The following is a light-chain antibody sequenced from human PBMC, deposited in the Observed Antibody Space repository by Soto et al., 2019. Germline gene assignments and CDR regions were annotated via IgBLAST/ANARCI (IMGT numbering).Light chain of an antibody. V-gene: IGLV1-40*01. J-gene: IGLJ1*01. Sequence: QSVLTQPPSVSEAPGQRVTISGTGSSSNIGAGYEAHWYQQVPGTAPKLLIYENNNRPSGVPDRFSGSKSGTSASLAITGLPAEDEAEYYCQSYDSSLSGYVFGTGTKLTVL. CDR2: ENN. CDR3: QSYDSSLSGYV. CDR1: SSNIGAGYE.